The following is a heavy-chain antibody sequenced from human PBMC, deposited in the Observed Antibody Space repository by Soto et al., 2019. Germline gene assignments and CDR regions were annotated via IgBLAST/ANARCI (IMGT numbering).Heavy chain of an antibody. CDR3: ARGLLLWFGELVL. CDR2: IIPILGIA. J-gene: IGHJ4*02. V-gene: IGHV1-69*02. D-gene: IGHD3-10*01. CDR1: GGTFSSYT. Sequence: QVQLVQSGAEVKKPGSSVKVSCKASGGTFSSYTISWVRQAPGQGLEWMGRIIPILGIANYAQKFQGRVTITADKYTSTAYMELSSLRSEATAVYYCARGLLLWFGELVLWGQGTLVTVSS.